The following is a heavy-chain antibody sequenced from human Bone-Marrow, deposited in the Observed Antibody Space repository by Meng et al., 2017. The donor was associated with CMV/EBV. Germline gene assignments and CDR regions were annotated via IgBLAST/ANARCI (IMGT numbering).Heavy chain of an antibody. Sequence: SVKVSCKASGGTFSSYAISWVRQAPGQGLEWMGGIIPIFGTANYAQKFQGRVTIPTDESTSTAYMELSSLRSEDTAVYYCARCNTSCSATLDYYYGMDVWGQGTTVTVSS. CDR3: ARCNTSCSATLDYYYGMDV. J-gene: IGHJ6*02. CDR2: IIPIFGTA. V-gene: IGHV1-69*05. D-gene: IGHD2-2*01. CDR1: GGTFSSYA.